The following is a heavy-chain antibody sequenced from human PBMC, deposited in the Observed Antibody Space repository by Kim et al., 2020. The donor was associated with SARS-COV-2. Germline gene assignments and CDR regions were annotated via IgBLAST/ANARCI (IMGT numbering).Heavy chain of an antibody. V-gene: IGHV3-23*01. D-gene: IGHD3-10*01. J-gene: IGHJ1*01. CDR2: ISGSGDYT. CDR3: SSGPQKSSYKTVSLYH. Sequence: GGSLRLSCTASVFTFNIHAISWVRQAPGKGLQCVSSISGSGDYTYYSDSVKGRFTISRDNYWNMLFLQMNSLGDEDTGLYFLSSGPQKSSYKTVSLYHWG. CDR1: VFTFNIHA.